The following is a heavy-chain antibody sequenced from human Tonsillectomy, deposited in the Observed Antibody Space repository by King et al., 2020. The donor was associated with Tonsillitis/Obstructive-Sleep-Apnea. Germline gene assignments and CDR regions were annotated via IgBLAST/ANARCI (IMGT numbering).Heavy chain of an antibody. D-gene: IGHD3-3*01. V-gene: IGHV4-34*01. CDR3: ARSTMFGVVITPLYFDY. CDR2: VNHSGSS. CDR1: GGSFSGYY. J-gene: IGHJ4*02. Sequence: HVQLQQWGAGLLKPSETLYLTCAVYGGSFSGYYLSWIRQPPGRGLEWIGEVNHSGSSTYNPSLKSRVTISVDTSKNQFSLNLTSVTAADTAVYYCARSTMFGVVITPLYFDYWGQGTLVTVSS.